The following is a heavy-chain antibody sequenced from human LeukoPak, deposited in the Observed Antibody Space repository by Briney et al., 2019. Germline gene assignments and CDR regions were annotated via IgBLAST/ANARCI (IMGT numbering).Heavy chain of an antibody. V-gene: IGHV3-48*04. Sequence: GGSLRLSCAASGFTFGPYTMNWVRQAPGKGLEWVSYISSSSDTIYYADSVKGRFTISRDNAKNSLYLQMNSLRAEDTAVYYCARHQTAFDIWGQGTMVTVSS. CDR1: GFTFGPYT. CDR3: ARHQTAFDI. J-gene: IGHJ3*02. D-gene: IGHD2-2*01. CDR2: ISSSSDTI.